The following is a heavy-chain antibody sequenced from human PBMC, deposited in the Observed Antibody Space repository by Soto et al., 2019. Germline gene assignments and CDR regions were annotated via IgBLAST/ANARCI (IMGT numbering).Heavy chain of an antibody. J-gene: IGHJ6*02. CDR3: ARDLWGYCGTDCYPLDV. Sequence: SVTLYLTCTFSSDSIRGYYWGCIPHPPGKGLEWIGYMYNTGSTVYNPSFKSRVTISVDTSKNQFSLKLNSVTAADTAVYYCARDLWGYCGTDCYPLDVWGQGTTVTVS. CDR1: SDSIRGYY. V-gene: IGHV4-59*01. D-gene: IGHD2-21*02. CDR2: MYNTGST.